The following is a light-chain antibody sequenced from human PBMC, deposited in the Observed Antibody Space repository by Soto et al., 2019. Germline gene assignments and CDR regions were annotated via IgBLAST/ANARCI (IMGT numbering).Light chain of an antibody. Sequence: EILMTQSPVTLSVSPGERVTLSCRASQSVSDNLAWYQQKPGQAPSLLIYGAFTMATGVPARFSGSGSGTEFTLTISSLQSEDFVLYYCQQYNDWPLKFGQGTKVEI. CDR2: GAF. J-gene: IGKJ1*01. V-gene: IGKV3-15*01. CDR3: QQYNDWPLK. CDR1: QSVSDN.